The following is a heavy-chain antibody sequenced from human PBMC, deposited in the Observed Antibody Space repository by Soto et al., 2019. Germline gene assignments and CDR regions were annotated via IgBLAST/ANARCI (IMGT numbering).Heavy chain of an antibody. CDR2: ISTTGDTT. V-gene: IGHV3-23*01. CDR1: EFTFWNYA. Sequence: PGGALRLSCSTSEFTFWNYAMSWGRQAPGKGLEWVSVISTTGDTTYYADSVKGRFTISRDNSKNTLYLQMTSLRAEDTVAFYCAKVTMLRGVVTSFNYWGQGTLVTVSS. J-gene: IGHJ4*02. D-gene: IGHD3-10*01. CDR3: AKVTMLRGVVTSFNY.